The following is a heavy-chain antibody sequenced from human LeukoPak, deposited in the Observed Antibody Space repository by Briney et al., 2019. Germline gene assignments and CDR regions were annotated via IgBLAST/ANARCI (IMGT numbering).Heavy chain of an antibody. CDR1: GGSFSGYY. CDR3: ARGHLDRRFDY. D-gene: IGHD3/OR15-3a*01. Sequence: SETLSLTCAVYGGSFSGYYWSWVRQPPGKGLEWIGEINHSGRTNYNTSLKSRVPISVDTSKDQFSLKLSSVTAADTAVYYCARGHLDRRFDYWGQGTLVTVSS. CDR2: INHSGRT. J-gene: IGHJ4*02. V-gene: IGHV4-34*01.